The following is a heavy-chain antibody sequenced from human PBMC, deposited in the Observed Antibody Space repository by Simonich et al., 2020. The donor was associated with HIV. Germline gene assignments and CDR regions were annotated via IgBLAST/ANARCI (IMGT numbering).Heavy chain of an antibody. CDR2: ISSSSSYI. Sequence: EVQLVESGGGLVKPGGSLRLSCAASGFTFSSYSMNWVRQAPGKGLEWDSSISSSSSYIYYADTVKGRFTISRDNAKYSLYLQMNSLRAEDTAVYYCARDVRKGSSTSCSDYWGQGTLVTVSS. CDR3: ARDVRKGSSTSCSDY. J-gene: IGHJ4*02. CDR1: GFTFSSYS. D-gene: IGHD2-2*01. V-gene: IGHV3-21*01.